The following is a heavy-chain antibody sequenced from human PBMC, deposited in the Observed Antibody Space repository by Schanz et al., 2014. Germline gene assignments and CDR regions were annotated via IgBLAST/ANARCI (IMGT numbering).Heavy chain of an antibody. CDR2: IWYDGSKT. CDR3: AKDLPAVAVAPLMTGLYDS. CDR1: GFSFDKYG. J-gene: IGHJ4*02. Sequence: QGQLGESGGGVVQPGRSLRLSCAASGFSFDKYGMHWVRQAPGKGLEWVGVIWYDGSKTYYADSLRGRFPISRENSKNTLHLQMNSLRAEDTAVYHCAKDLPAVAVAPLMTGLYDSWGQGTLVTVSS. V-gene: IGHV3-33*06. D-gene: IGHD6-19*01.